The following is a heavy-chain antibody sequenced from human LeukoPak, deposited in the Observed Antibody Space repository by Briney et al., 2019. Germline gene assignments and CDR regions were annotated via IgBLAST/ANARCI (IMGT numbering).Heavy chain of an antibody. CDR3: AKGPAMGATFDY. CDR2: ISWNSGSI. CDR1: GFTFDDYA. V-gene: IGHV3-9*01. D-gene: IGHD1-26*01. J-gene: IGHJ4*02. Sequence: GRSLRLSCAASGFTFDDYAMHWVRQAPGKGLEWVSGISWNSGSIGYADSVKGRFTISRDNAKNSLYLQMNRLRAEDAALYYCAKGPAMGATFDYWGQGTLVTVSS.